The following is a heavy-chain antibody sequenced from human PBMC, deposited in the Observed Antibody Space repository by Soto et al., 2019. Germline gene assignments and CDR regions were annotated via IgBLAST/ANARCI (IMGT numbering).Heavy chain of an antibody. CDR2: ISSSSRDI. J-gene: IGHJ6*02. V-gene: IGHV3-21*01. CDR3: ARGSWGGDGIDV. Sequence: PGGSLRLSCAASGFIFSTYAINWVRQAPGKGLEWAASISSSSRDIFYADSVKARFTISRDNANSSVDLQMNSLRVGDTAIYYRARGSWGGDGIDVWGQGTTVTVSS. D-gene: IGHD3-16*01. CDR1: GFIFSTYA.